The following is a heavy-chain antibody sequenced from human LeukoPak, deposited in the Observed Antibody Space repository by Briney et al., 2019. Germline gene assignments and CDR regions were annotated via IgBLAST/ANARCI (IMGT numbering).Heavy chain of an antibody. CDR2: VSGSGGRGTT. D-gene: IGHD2-15*01. CDR3: ARDRQLWSDIVVVVAAHGGAFDI. Sequence: PGGSLRLSCVASGFAVSNYVLTWVRQAPGKGLEWVSAVSGSGGRGTTYYADSVKGRFTISRDNSKNTLYLQMNSLRAEDTAVYYCARDRQLWSDIVVVVAAHGGAFDIWGQGTMVTVSS. J-gene: IGHJ3*02. V-gene: IGHV3-23*01. CDR1: GFAVSNYV.